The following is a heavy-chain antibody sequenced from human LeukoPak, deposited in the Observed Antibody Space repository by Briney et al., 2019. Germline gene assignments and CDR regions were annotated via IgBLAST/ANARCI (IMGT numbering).Heavy chain of an antibody. CDR1: GFTVSSNY. D-gene: IGHD3-22*01. Sequence: PGGSLRLSCAASGFTVSSNYMSWVRQAPGKGLEWVSVIYSGGSTYYADSVKGRFTISRDNSKNTLYLQMNSLRAEDAAVYYCARDSYYDSQPDYWGQGTLVSVSS. V-gene: IGHV3-53*01. J-gene: IGHJ4*02. CDR2: IYSGGST. CDR3: ARDSYYDSQPDY.